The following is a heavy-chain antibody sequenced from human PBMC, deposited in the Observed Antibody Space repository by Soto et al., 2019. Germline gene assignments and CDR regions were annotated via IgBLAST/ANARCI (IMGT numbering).Heavy chain of an antibody. CDR3: ARGENWNGMDV. D-gene: IGHD1-1*01. J-gene: IGHJ6*04. CDR2: INHSGST. CDR1: GGSFSGYY. V-gene: IGHV4-34*01. Sequence: SETLSLTCAVYGGSFSGYYWSWIRQPPGKGLEWIGEINHSGSTNYNPSLKSRVTISVDTSKNQFSLKLSSVTAADTAVYYCARGENWNGMDVWGKGTKVTVSS.